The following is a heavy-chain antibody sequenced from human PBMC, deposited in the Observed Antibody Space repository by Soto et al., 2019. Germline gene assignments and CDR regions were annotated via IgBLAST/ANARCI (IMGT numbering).Heavy chain of an antibody. CDR3: ARSKGRRNSLKIYFSYYHGLDV. Sequence: QVQLVQSGAEVKKPGSSVKVSCKASGGTFGSYAISWVRQAPGQGLEWMGGIIPIPGTANYAQKFQGRVKIAAEESPSNGYKGLSSLRSEDTALYYLARSKGRRNSLKIYFSYYHGLDVWGQGTTVTVSS. J-gene: IGHJ6*02. D-gene: IGHD1-1*01. CDR1: GGTFGSYA. CDR2: IIPIPGTA. V-gene: IGHV1-69*01.